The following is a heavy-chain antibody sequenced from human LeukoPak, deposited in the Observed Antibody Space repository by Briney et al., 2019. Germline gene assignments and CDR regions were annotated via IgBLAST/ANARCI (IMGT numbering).Heavy chain of an antibody. CDR3: ATLYCGGDCYYFDY. CDR1: GDSISGSSFY. D-gene: IGHD2-21*02. Sequence: SETLSLTCSVSGDSISGSSFYWSWVRQAPGKGLEWIGSLSHTGSTYYSPSLKSRVTISVDTSKNQFSLKLSSVTAADTAVYYCATLYCGGDCYYFDYWGQGTLVTVSS. V-gene: IGHV4-39*07. CDR2: LSHTGST. J-gene: IGHJ4*02.